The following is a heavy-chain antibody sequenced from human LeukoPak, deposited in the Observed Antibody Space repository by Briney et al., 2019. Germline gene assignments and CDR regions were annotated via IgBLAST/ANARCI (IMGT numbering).Heavy chain of an antibody. J-gene: IGHJ6*03. CDR1: GGSFSGYY. CDR2: INHSGST. V-gene: IGHV4-34*01. Sequence: SETLSLTCAVYGGSFSGYYWSWIRQPPGKGLEWIGEINHSGSTNYNPSLKSRVTISVDTSKNQFSLKLSSVTAADTAVYYCARVMVRGVMGYYYYMDVWGKGTTVTISS. D-gene: IGHD3-10*01. CDR3: ARVMVRGVMGYYYYMDV.